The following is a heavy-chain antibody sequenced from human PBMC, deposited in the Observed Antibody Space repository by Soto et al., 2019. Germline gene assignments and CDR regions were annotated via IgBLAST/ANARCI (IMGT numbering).Heavy chain of an antibody. CDR3: ARADCSSTSCYGGSDY. D-gene: IGHD2-2*01. CDR1: GFIFSSYA. V-gene: IGHV3-20*01. CDR2: INWNGGST. J-gene: IGHJ4*02. Sequence: WGALRLSCAASGFIFSSYAMGWVRQAPGKGLEWVSGINWNGGSTGYADSVKGRFTISRDNAKNSLYLQMNSLRAEDTALYHCARADCSSTSCYGGSDYWGQGTLVTVSS.